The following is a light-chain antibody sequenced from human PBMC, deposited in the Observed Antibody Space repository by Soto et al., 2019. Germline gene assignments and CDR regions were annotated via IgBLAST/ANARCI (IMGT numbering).Light chain of an antibody. CDR1: SSDVGSYNL. CDR3: CSYAGTNTFV. CDR2: EGN. Sequence: QSALTQPASVSGSPGQSITISWTGTSSDVGSYNLVSWYQQHPGKAPKLMIYEGNKRPSGVSNRFSGSKSANTASLTTSGLQTEDEADYYCCSYAGTNTFVFGTGTKVTVL. J-gene: IGLJ1*01. V-gene: IGLV2-23*01.